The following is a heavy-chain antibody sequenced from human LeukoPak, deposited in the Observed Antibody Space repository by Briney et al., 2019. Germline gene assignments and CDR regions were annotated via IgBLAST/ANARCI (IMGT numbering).Heavy chain of an antibody. D-gene: IGHD1-26*01. Sequence: GGSLRLSCTACGFSFSNHWMSWVRQAPGKGLEWVATIKQDASVEHYADSVRGRFTTSRDNAKSSLYLQMNTLRGEDTAVYYCARLVGDMTTWDYWGQGTLVTVSS. J-gene: IGHJ4*02. CDR1: GFSFSNHW. CDR3: ARLVGDMTTWDY. CDR2: IKQDASVE. V-gene: IGHV3-7*03.